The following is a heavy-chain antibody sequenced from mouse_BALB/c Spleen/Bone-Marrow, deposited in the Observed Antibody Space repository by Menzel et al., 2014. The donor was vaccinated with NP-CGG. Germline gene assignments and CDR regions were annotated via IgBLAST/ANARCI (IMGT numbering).Heavy chain of an antibody. Sequence: LQQSGGGLVQPGGSLKLSCAASGFTFSSYTMSWVRQTPEKRLEWVAYISNGGGSTYYPDTVKGRFTISRDNAKNTLYLQMSSLKSEDTAMYYCARLTTTYFDYWGQGTTLTVSS. CDR1: GFTFSSYT. V-gene: IGHV5-12-2*01. J-gene: IGHJ2*01. CDR3: ARLTTTYFDY. CDR2: ISNGGGST. D-gene: IGHD1-1*01.